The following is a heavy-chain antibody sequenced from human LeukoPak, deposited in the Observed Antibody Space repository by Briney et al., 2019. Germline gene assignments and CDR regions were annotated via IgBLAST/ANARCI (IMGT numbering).Heavy chain of an antibody. D-gene: IGHD3-3*01. CDR2: MNPNSSNT. J-gene: IGHJ5*02. V-gene: IGHV1-8*01. Sequence: ASVKVSCKASGYTFTSYDINWVRQATGQGLEWMGWMNPNSSNTGYAQKFQGRVTMTRNTSISTAYMELSSLRSEDTAVYYCATVLTIFGVVNWFDPWGQGTLVTVSS. CDR1: GYTFTSYD. CDR3: ATVLTIFGVVNWFDP.